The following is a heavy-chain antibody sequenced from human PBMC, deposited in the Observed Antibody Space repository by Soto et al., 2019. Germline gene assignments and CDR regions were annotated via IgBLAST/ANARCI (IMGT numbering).Heavy chain of an antibody. CDR2: VKSKTHGGTT. V-gene: IGHV3-15*07. J-gene: IGHJ6*02. Sequence: PGGSLRLSCGASVFTFSNAWINWVPQAPGKGLEWVGRVKSKTHGGTTDYAAPVKGRFTISRDDSKNTLYLQMNSLKTEDTAVYYCTTGSGWYLFYYYGMDVWGQGTTVTVSS. CDR1: VFTFSNAW. CDR3: TTGSGWYLFYYYGMDV. D-gene: IGHD6-19*01.